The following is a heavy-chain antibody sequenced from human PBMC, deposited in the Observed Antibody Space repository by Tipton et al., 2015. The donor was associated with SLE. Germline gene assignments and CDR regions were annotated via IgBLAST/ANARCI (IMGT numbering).Heavy chain of an antibody. V-gene: IGHV4-39*07. D-gene: IGHD6-19*01. CDR2: IYYSGST. CDR1: GGSISSSSYY. J-gene: IGHJ3*02. Sequence: TLSLTCTVSGGSISSSSYYWGWIRQPPGKGLGWIGSIYYSGSTYYNPSLKSRVTISVDTSKNQFFLRLRSVTAADTAVYYCARSGYSSGWYRGRFDIWGQGTLVTVSS. CDR3: ARSGYSSGWYRGRFDI.